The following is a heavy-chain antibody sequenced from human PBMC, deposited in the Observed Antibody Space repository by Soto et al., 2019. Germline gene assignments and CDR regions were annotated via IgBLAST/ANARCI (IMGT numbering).Heavy chain of an antibody. D-gene: IGHD3-3*01. CDR1: GFTFISYA. Sequence: GGALRLSCAASGFTFISYAMSWVRQAPGKGLEWVSAISGSGGSTYYADSVKGRFTISRDNSKNTLYLQMNSLRAEDTAVYYCAKDAYDFWSGYPDYWGQGTLVTVSS. J-gene: IGHJ4*02. V-gene: IGHV3-23*01. CDR2: ISGSGGST. CDR3: AKDAYDFWSGYPDY.